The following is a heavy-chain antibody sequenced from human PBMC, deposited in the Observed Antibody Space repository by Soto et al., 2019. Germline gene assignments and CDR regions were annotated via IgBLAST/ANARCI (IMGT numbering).Heavy chain of an antibody. J-gene: IGHJ4*02. CDR3: TRASSLDFDF. Sequence: GGSLRLSCTTSGFTFGDYALSWVRQAPGKGLEWVGFIRRNAHGGTTDYAASVKGRFTISRDDSKGIAYLQMNSLRTEDTALYYCTRASSLDFDFWGQGTLVTVSS. CDR1: GFTFGDYA. CDR2: IRRNAHGGTT. D-gene: IGHD3-16*01. V-gene: IGHV3-49*04.